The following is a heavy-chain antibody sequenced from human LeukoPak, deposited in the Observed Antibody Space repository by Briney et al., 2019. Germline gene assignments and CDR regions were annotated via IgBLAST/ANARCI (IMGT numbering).Heavy chain of an antibody. CDR3: ARIMVQGVMYYYYMDV. D-gene: IGHD3-10*01. J-gene: IGHJ6*03. CDR2: ISAYNGNT. Sequence: ASVKVSCKASGYTFTSYGISWVRQAPGQGLEWMGWISAYNGNTNYAQKLQGRVTMTTDTSTSTAYMELRSLRSDDTAVYYCARIMVQGVMYYYYMDVWGKGTTVTISS. V-gene: IGHV1-18*01. CDR1: GYTFTSYG.